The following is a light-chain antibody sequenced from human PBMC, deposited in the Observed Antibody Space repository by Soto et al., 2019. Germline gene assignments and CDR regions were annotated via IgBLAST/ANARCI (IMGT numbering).Light chain of an antibody. V-gene: IGLV1-40*01. CDR1: SSNIGAGYD. CDR2: GNN. Sequence: QSVLTQPPSVSGAPGQRVSISCTGSSSNIGAGYDVHWYQHLPGTAPKLVIYGNNNRPSGVPDRFSGSKSGTSASLAITGLQAEDEADYYCQSFDSSLSGVIFGGGTKVTVL. CDR3: QSFDSSLSGVI. J-gene: IGLJ2*01.